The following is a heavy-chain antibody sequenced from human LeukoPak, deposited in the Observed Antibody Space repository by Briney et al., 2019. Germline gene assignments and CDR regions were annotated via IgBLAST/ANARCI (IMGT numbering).Heavy chain of an antibody. Sequence: SVKVSCKASGGTFRRYATSWVRQPPGKGFEWMGGIIPNFCTTNYAQKFQGRDTINADESTSTTYTELSSLRSEDTAVYFCAKGTGNSDHSPREPILGYFDLWGRGTLVTVSS. J-gene: IGHJ2*01. CDR3: AKGTGNSDHSPREPILGYFDL. D-gene: IGHD4-23*01. CDR2: IIPNFCTT. V-gene: IGHV1-69*01. CDR1: GGTFRRYA.